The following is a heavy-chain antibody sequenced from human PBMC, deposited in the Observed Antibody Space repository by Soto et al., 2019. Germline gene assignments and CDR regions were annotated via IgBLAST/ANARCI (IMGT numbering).Heavy chain of an antibody. CDR3: AKLPNAPRADHTLGAFDI. D-gene: IGHD2-2*01. CDR1: GFTFSSYA. J-gene: IGHJ3*02. CDR2: ISGSGGST. V-gene: IGHV3-23*01. Sequence: EVQLLESGGGLVQPGGSLRLSCAASGFTFSSYAMSWVRQAPGKGLEWVSGISGSGGSTYYADSVKGRFTISRDNSKNSLYLQMTSLRADDTAVYYCAKLPNAPRADHTLGAFDIWGQGTMVTVSS.